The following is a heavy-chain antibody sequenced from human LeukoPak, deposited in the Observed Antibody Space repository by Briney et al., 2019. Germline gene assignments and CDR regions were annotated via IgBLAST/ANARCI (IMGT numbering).Heavy chain of an antibody. D-gene: IGHD6-19*01. CDR1: GFTFSSYE. CDR3: ARDSVAGSQDAFDI. Sequence: GGSLRLSCAASGFTFSSYEMNWVRQAPGKGLEWVSYITSSGNTIYYADSAEGRFTISRDNAKNSLYLQMNSLRAEDTAVYYCARDSVAGSQDAFDIWGQGTMVTVSS. CDR2: ITSSGNTI. V-gene: IGHV3-48*03. J-gene: IGHJ3*02.